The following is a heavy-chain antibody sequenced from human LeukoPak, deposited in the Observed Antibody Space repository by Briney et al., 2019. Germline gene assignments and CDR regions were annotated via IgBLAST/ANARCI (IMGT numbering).Heavy chain of an antibody. D-gene: IGHD3-22*01. Sequence: SETLSLTCAVYGGSFSGYYWSWIRQTPGKGLEWIGEINHSGSTNYNPSLKSRVTISVDTSKNQFSPKLSSVTAADTAVYYCARGPGYYDSDAFDIWGQGTMVTASS. V-gene: IGHV4-34*01. J-gene: IGHJ3*02. CDR3: ARGPGYYDSDAFDI. CDR1: GGSFSGYY. CDR2: INHSGST.